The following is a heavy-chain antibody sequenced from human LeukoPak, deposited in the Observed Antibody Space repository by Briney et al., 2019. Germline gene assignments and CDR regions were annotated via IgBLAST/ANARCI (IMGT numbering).Heavy chain of an antibody. J-gene: IGHJ1*01. CDR3: AATTVTTWGYFQH. D-gene: IGHD4-17*01. CDR2: IYTSGST. V-gene: IGHV4-61*02. Sequence: SETLSLTCAVSGGSISSGSYYWSWIRQPAGKGLEWIGRIYTSGSTNYNPSLKSRVTISVDTSKNQFSLKLSSVTAADTAVYYCAATTVTTWGYFQHWGQGTLVTVSS. CDR1: GGSISSGSYY.